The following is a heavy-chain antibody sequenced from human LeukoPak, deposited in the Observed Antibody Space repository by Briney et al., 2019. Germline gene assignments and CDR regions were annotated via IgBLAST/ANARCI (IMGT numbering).Heavy chain of an antibody. D-gene: IGHD3-22*01. CDR3: ARVVGYYYDSSGYLDY. J-gene: IGHJ4*02. CDR1: GGIFLCYA. V-gene: IGHV1-69*05. Sequence: SGKVSCKAAGGIFLCYAISWVRQAPGQGLEWMGRIIPIFGRANYAQKFQGRVTITTDESTSTAYMELSSLRSEDTAVYYCARVVGYYYDSSGYLDYWGQGTLVTVSS. CDR2: IIPIFGRA.